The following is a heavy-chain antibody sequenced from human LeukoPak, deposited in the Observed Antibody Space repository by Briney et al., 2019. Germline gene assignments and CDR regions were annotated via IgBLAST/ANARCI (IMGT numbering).Heavy chain of an antibody. CDR1: SGSITNYY. J-gene: IGHJ4*02. V-gene: IGHV4-59*01. CDR3: ARGALLWFGDRMEYYSDY. D-gene: IGHD3-10*01. Sequence: SETLSLTCTVSSGSITNYYWSWIRQPPGKGLEWIGFIYYSGNTNYNPSLKSRVTISVDTSKNQFSLKLSSMTAADTAVYYCARGALLWFGDRMEYYSDYWGQGTLLTVSS. CDR2: IYYSGNT.